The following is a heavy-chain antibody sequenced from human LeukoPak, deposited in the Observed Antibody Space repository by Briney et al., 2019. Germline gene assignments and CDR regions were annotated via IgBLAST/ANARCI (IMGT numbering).Heavy chain of an antibody. V-gene: IGHV4-39*07. CDR2: INHSGST. CDR3: AAKDRYCSGARCYVLDY. D-gene: IGHD2-15*01. J-gene: IGHJ4*02. Sequence: SETLSLTCTVSGGSISSGVYYWTWIRQPPGKGLEWIGEINHSGSTNYNPSLKSRVTISVDTSKNQFSLKLNSVTAADTAVYYCAAKDRYCSGARCYVLDYWGQGTLVTVSS. CDR1: GGSISSGVYY.